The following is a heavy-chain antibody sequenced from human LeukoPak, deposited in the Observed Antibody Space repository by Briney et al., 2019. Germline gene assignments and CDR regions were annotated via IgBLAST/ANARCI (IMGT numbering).Heavy chain of an antibody. J-gene: IGHJ3*01. CDR1: EYTFTSYD. CDR3: AAEIYGGNTDCCTFDF. Sequence: GASVKVSCKASEYTFTSYDINWVRQATGQGLEWMGWMNPNSGNTVYAQTLQGRITITRDMSTSTAYMELTSLRSDDTAVYYCAAEIYGGNTDCCTFDFWGPGTPVTVSS. D-gene: IGHD4-23*01. CDR2: MNPNSGNT. V-gene: IGHV1-8*01.